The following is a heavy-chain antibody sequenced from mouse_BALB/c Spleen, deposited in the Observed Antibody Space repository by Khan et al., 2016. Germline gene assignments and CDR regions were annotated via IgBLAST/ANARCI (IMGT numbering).Heavy chain of an antibody. D-gene: IGHD3-2*01. CDR1: GYTFTSYW. J-gene: IGHJ4*01. Sequence: QVRLQQSGAELAKPGASVKMSCKASGYTFTSYWMHWVKERPGQGLEWIGYINPRTGYTEYNQNFKDKATLTADKSTSTAYMQLISLTSEDSAVYYCARISDSSGYGAMDCWGRRTSVTVSS. CDR2: INPRTGYT. V-gene: IGHV1-7*01. CDR3: ARISDSSGYGAMDC.